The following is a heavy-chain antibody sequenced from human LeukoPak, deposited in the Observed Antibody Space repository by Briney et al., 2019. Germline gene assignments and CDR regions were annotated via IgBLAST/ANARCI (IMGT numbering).Heavy chain of an antibody. Sequence: SGTLSLTCAVSGGSISGGGYSWSWIRQPPGKGLEWIGYIYHSGSTYYNPSLKSRVTISVDRSKNQFSLKLSSVTAADTAVYYCARDVRAGGFDYWGQGTLVTVSS. V-gene: IGHV4-30-2*01. CDR2: IYHSGST. CDR1: GGSISGGGYS. J-gene: IGHJ4*02. CDR3: ARDVRAGGFDY. D-gene: IGHD2-8*02.